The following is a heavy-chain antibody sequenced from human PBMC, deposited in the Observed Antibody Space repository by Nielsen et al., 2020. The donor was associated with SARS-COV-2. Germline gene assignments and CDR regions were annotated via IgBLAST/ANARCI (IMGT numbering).Heavy chain of an antibody. CDR2: IYYNGRT. D-gene: IGHD5-24*01. Sequence: SETLSLTCSVSGGSISSDEYYWSWIRQPPGKGLEWIGYIYYNGRTYYNPSLRSRVTVSLDRSKNQFSLNLNSLTAADTAVYYCAREYTDGLDPHYFDYWGQGTLVTVSS. V-gene: IGHV4-30-4*02. J-gene: IGHJ4*02. CDR3: AREYTDGLDPHYFDY. CDR1: GGSISSDEYY.